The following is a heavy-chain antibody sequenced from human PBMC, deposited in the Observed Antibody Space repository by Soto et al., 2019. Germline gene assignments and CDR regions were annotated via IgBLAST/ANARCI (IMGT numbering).Heavy chain of an antibody. CDR2: ISGSGDNI. Sequence: QVQLVESGGGLVKPRGSLRVSCAASGFSFSDYYMTWIRQAPGKGLEWVSYISGSGDNIHYADSVKGRFTISRDNAKNSLYLQMDSLRVEDTAVYYCARGACITCYYDDWFDTWGQGTLVTVSS. J-gene: IGHJ5*02. CDR1: GFSFSDYY. V-gene: IGHV3-11*01. D-gene: IGHD2-15*01. CDR3: ARGACITCYYDDWFDT.